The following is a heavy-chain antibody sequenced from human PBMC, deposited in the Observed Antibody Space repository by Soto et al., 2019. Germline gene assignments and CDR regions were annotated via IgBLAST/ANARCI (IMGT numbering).Heavy chain of an antibody. J-gene: IGHJ5*02. D-gene: IGHD2-2*01. CDR1: GYTFTGYA. CDR2: INAGNGNT. Sequence: GASVKVSCRASGYTFTGYAMHWVRQAPGQRLEWMGWINAGNGNTNYAQKFQGRVSMTTDTSTTTAYMELRSLRSDDTAVYYCARVVPGAEAWFGPWGQGTLVTVSS. CDR3: ARVVPGAEAWFGP. V-gene: IGHV1-3*01.